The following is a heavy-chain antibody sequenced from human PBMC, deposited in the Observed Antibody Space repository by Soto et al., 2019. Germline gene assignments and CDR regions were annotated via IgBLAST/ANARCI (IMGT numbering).Heavy chain of an antibody. D-gene: IGHD3-10*01. CDR3: ASCSATRGYYYYYGMDV. Sequence: ASVKVSCKASGYTFTGYYMHWVRQAPGQGLEWMGWINPNSGGTNYAQKFQGRVTMTRDTSISTAYMELSRLRSDDTAVYYCASCSATRGYYYYYGMDVWGQGTTVTVSS. V-gene: IGHV1-2*02. CDR2: INPNSGGT. CDR1: GYTFTGYY. J-gene: IGHJ6*02.